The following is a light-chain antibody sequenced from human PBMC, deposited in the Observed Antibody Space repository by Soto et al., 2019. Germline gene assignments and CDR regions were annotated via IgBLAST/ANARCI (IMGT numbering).Light chain of an antibody. V-gene: IGLV2-14*01. CDR2: DVS. J-gene: IGLJ1*01. Sequence: QSVLTQPASVSGSPGQSITISCTGTSSDVGGYNYVSWYQQHPGKAPKLMISDVSNRPSGVSNRFSGSKSGNTASLTISGLQAEDDADYYCSSYTSSSTLYVFGTGTKLTVL. CDR3: SSYTSSSTLYV. CDR1: SSDVGGYNY.